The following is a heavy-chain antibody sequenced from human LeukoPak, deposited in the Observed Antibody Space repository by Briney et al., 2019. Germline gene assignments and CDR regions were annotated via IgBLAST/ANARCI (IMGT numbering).Heavy chain of an antibody. CDR3: AREVVAQRPDAFDI. CDR2: ISSSSSYI. Sequence: GGSLRLSCAVSGFTVTTNYMNWVRQAPGKGLEWVSSISSSSSYIYYADSVKGRFTISRDNAKNSLYLQMNSLRAEDTAVYYCAREVVAQRPDAFDIWGQGTMVTVSS. D-gene: IGHD2-15*01. J-gene: IGHJ3*02. CDR1: GFTVTTNY. V-gene: IGHV3-21*04.